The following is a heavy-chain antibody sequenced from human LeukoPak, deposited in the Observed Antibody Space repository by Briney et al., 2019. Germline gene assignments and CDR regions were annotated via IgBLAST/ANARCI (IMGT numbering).Heavy chain of an antibody. CDR2: IYYSGTT. J-gene: IGHJ4*02. D-gene: IGHD1-1*01. CDR1: GDFITAYY. CDR3: AKITTLDY. V-gene: IGHV4-59*04. Sequence: SETLSLTCTVSGDFITAYYWSWIRQPPGEGLEWIGIIYYSGTTYYNPSLKSRVTISVDTSKNQFSLRLNSVIAADTAIYYCAKITTLDYWGQGTLVTVSS.